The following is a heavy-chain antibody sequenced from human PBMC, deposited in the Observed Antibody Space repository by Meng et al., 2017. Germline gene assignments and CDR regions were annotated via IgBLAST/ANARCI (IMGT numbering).Heavy chain of an antibody. CDR2: IIPILGIA. V-gene: IGHV1-69*09. CDR3: ARDRGLEFDP. Sequence: QVQLVQSVAEVKKPGSSVTVSCKASGGTFSSYTISWVRQAPGQGLEWMGRIIPILGIANYAQKFQGRVTITADKSTSTAYMELSSLRSEDTAVYYCARDRGLEFDPWGQGTLVTVSS. D-gene: IGHD3-16*01. J-gene: IGHJ5*02. CDR1: GGTFSSYT.